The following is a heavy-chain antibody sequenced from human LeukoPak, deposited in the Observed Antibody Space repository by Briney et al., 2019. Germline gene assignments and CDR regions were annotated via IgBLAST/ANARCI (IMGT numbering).Heavy chain of an antibody. J-gene: IGHJ6*02. CDR1: GITFSSSYA. D-gene: IGHD2-15*01. Sequence: PGGSLRLSCAASGITFSSSYAMNWVRQAPGKGLEWVSALSGNGTSTYYADSVKGRFTISRDNSKNTLYLQMNSLRTEDTAVYYCAKAPPYCSGGSCYSEGYYYYYGMDVWGQGTTVTVSS. V-gene: IGHV3-23*01. CDR3: AKAPPYCSGGSCYSEGYYYYYGMDV. CDR2: LSGNGTST.